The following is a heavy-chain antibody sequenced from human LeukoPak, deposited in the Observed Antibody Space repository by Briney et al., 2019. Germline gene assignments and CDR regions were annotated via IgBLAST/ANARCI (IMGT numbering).Heavy chain of an antibody. CDR2: IIPIFGTA. V-gene: IGHV1-69*13. CDR1: GGTFSSYA. CDR3: ARAHVDTAMLYYFDY. Sequence: SVKVSCKASGGTFSSYAISWVRQAPGQGLEWMGGIIPIFGTANYAQKFQGRVTITADESTSTAYMELSSLRSGDTAVYYCARAHVDTAMLYYFDYWGQGTLVTVSS. D-gene: IGHD5-18*01. J-gene: IGHJ4*02.